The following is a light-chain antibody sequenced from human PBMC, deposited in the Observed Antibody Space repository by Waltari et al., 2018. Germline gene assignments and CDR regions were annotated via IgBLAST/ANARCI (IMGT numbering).Light chain of an antibody. Sequence: YDLAQPFSVSVSPGQTATITCSGDVLAEKYVRWFQQRPGQAPTLILYKETERPSGIPERFSGASSGSTVTLTIRGDLREDEADYHCHAAADNNWFFGGGTKLTVL. CDR2: KET. V-gene: IGLV3-27*01. CDR1: VLAEKY. CDR3: HAAADNNWF. J-gene: IGLJ2*01.